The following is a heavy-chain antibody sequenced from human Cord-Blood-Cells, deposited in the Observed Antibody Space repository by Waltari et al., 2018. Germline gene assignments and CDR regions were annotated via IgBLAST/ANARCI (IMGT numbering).Heavy chain of an antibody. J-gene: IGHJ2*01. CDR1: GFTFSSYA. D-gene: IGHD3-16*01. Sequence: QVQLVESGGGVVQPGRSLRLSCAASGFTFSSYAMHWVRQAPGKGLEWVAVISYDGSNKYYADSVNGRFTISRDNSKNTLYLQMNSLRAEDTAVYYCAREGLGEDWYFDLWGRGTLVTVSS. V-gene: IGHV3-30-3*01. CDR3: AREGLGEDWYFDL. CDR2: ISYDGSNK.